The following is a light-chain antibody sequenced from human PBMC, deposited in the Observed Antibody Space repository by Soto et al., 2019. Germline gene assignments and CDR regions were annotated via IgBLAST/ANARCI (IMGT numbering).Light chain of an antibody. V-gene: IGKV3-11*01. Sequence: EIVLTQSPGTLSLSPGQTATLSCRASQSVSTYLAWYQQGPGQAPRVLVYDATNRATGIPARFSGSGCGTDFTLTISSLEPEDFAVYYCQQRSSGYSFGQGTKLEIK. J-gene: IGKJ2*03. CDR3: QQRSSGYS. CDR2: DAT. CDR1: QSVSTY.